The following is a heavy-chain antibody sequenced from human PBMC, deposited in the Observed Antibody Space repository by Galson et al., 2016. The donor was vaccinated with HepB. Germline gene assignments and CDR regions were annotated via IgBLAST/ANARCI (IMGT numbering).Heavy chain of an antibody. CDR3: AKGGGSTWYISPHFVDP. Sequence: SLRLSCAASGLTFSNYAMTWVRQAPGKGLEWVSSISGDTTTTNYADSVKGRFTISRDNSKNTFYLQMNSLRAEDTASYYCAKGGGSTWYISPHFVDPWGQGTLVTVSS. D-gene: IGHD6-13*01. J-gene: IGHJ5*02. CDR1: GLTFSNYA. CDR2: ISGDTTTT. V-gene: IGHV3-23*01.